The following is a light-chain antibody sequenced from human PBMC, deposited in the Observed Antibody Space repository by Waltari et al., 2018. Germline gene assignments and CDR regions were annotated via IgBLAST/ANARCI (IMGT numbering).Light chain of an antibody. CDR3: QQSYSTPWT. Sequence: IQITHSPSSLSASVGDSFTLTCRASQSISSYLNWYQQKPGKAPKLLIYAASSLQSGVPSRFSGSGSGTDFTLTISSLQPEDFATYYCQQSYSTPWTFGQGTKVEIK. V-gene: IGKV1-39*01. CDR2: AAS. CDR1: QSISSY. J-gene: IGKJ1*01.